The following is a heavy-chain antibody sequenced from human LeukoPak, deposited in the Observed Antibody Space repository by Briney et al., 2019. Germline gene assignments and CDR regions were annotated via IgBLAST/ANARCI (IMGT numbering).Heavy chain of an antibody. V-gene: IGHV4-39*01. J-gene: IGHJ5*02. CDR3: AILGTGSS. CDR1: GGSLSRNRNY. Sequence: PSETLSLTCTVSGGSLSRNRNYWGWIRPPPGRGLKWIGSVYDSGSTYSNPALKSRVTISVDTSKSQFSLKLNSVTAADTAGYFWAILGTGSSWGQGTLVTVSS. CDR2: VYDSGST. D-gene: IGHD3-10*01.